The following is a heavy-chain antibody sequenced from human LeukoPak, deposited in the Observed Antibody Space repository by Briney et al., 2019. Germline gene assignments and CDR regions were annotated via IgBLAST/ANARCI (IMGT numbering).Heavy chain of an antibody. CDR1: GGSISSSSYY. J-gene: IGHJ5*02. D-gene: IGHD2-2*02. Sequence: SETLSLTCTVSGGSISSSSYYWGWIRQPPGKGLEWIGSIYYSGSTYYNPSLKSRVTISVDTSKNQFSLKLSSVTAADTAVYYCARLSTAAIRWFDPWGQGTLVTVFS. V-gene: IGHV4-39*01. CDR2: IYYSGST. CDR3: ARLSTAAIRWFDP.